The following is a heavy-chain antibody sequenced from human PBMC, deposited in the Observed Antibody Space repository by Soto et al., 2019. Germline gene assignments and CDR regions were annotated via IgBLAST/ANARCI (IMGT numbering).Heavy chain of an antibody. J-gene: IGHJ4*02. Sequence: QVQLVQSGAEVKKPGSSVKVSCKASGGTFSSYAISWVRQAPGQGLEWMGGIIPIFGTANYAQKFQGRVTLTGDESQSTAYMELSSLRSEDTAVYYCARVRIAAAGIAYWGKGTLVTVSS. V-gene: IGHV1-69*12. CDR3: ARVRIAAAGIAY. CDR1: GGTFSSYA. D-gene: IGHD6-13*01. CDR2: IIPIFGTA.